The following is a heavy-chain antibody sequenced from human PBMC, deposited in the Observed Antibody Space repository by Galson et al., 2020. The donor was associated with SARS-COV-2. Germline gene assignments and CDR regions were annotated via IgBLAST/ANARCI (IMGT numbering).Heavy chain of an antibody. Sequence: SENLSLTCAVSGGPNSSGGYSWSWIRQPPGKGLEWIGNIYHTGSTYYKPSLKSRVTISVDRSKNQCSLKLRSVTAADTAVYYCARDNYGSGRSSHWCDPWGQGTLVTVSS. CDR3: ARDNYGSGRSSHWCDP. CDR2: IYHTGST. D-gene: IGHD3-10*01. CDR1: GGPNSSGGYS. J-gene: IGHJ5*02. V-gene: IGHV4-30-2*01.